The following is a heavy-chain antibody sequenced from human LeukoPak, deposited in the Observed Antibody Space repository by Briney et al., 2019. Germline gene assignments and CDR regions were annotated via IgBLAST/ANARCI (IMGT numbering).Heavy chain of an antibody. Sequence: ASVKVSCKVSGYTLTELSMHWVRQAPGKGLEWMGGFDPEDGETIYAQKFQGRVTMTEDTSTDTAYMELSSLRPEDTAVYYCATVDRDSYGYYYYGMDVWGQGTTVTVSS. CDR1: GYTLTELS. J-gene: IGHJ6*02. CDR2: FDPEDGET. CDR3: ATVDRDSYGYYYYGMDV. D-gene: IGHD5-18*01. V-gene: IGHV1-24*01.